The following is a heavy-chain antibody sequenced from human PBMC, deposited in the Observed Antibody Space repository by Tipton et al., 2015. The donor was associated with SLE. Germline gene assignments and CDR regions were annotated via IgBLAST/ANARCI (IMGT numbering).Heavy chain of an antibody. CDR2: VFHSGNT. V-gene: IGHV4-39*07. D-gene: IGHD1-14*01. Sequence: TLSLTCTVSGGSISLTSFNWGWIRQPPGKGLEWIGCVFHSGNTYYNPSLKSRVTISVDTSKNEFSLDLRPVTAADTAVYYCARPDRMWGQGTMVAVSS. CDR3: ARPDRM. CDR1: GGSISLTSFN. J-gene: IGHJ3*02.